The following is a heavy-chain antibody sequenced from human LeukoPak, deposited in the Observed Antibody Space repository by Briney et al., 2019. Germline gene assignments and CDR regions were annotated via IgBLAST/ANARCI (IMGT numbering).Heavy chain of an antibody. CDR3: ARHLALATIFGVPRGDAFDI. CDR2: IYPGDSDT. CDR1: GYSFTSYW. D-gene: IGHD3-3*01. V-gene: IGHV5-51*01. J-gene: IGHJ3*02. Sequence: GESLKISCKGSGYSFTSYWIGWVRQMPGKGLEWMGIIYPGDSDTRHSPSFQGQVTISADKSISTAYLQWSSLKASDTAMYYCARHLALATIFGVPRGDAFDIWGQGTMVTVSS.